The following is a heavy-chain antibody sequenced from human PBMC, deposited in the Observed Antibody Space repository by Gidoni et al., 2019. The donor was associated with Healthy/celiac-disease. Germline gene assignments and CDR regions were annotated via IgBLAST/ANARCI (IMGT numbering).Heavy chain of an antibody. D-gene: IGHD3-22*01. CDR1: CFPFSSYA. Sequence: EAQLLEAGGGLVQPGGSLRLSCAASCFPFSSYAMRWVRQAPGKGLEWVAAIRGSGGSTYYADTVKGQYTISRDNSKKTLYLQMNSLRAEDTAVYYCAKDRAMGYYDSSGYGNYFDYWGQGTLVTVSS. J-gene: IGHJ4*02. CDR3: AKDRAMGYYDSSGYGNYFDY. CDR2: IRGSGGST. V-gene: IGHV3-23*01.